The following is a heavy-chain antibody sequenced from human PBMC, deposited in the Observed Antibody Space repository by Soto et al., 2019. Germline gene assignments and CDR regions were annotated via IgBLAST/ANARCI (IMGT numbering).Heavy chain of an antibody. CDR3: AREWSAFDI. CDR1: GGSINSYY. D-gene: IGHD1-26*01. V-gene: IGHV4-59*01. CDR2: VHDSGTT. J-gene: IGHJ3*02. Sequence: QMQLQGSGPGLVKPSETLSLTCAVSGGSINSYYWHWIRQPPGEGLEWIGYVHDSGTTYYNPSLKSRVTMSIDMSKNQFSLMLNSVTAADAAVYYCAREWSAFDILAHGTMVTVSS.